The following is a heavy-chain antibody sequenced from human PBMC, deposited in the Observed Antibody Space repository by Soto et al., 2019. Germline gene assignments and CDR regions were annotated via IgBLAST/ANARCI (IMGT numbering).Heavy chain of an antibody. CDR2: ISSSSTI. J-gene: IGHJ6*03. CDR1: GFTFSSYS. V-gene: IGHV3-48*01. Sequence: GGSLRLSCAASGFTFSSYSMNWVRQAPGKGLEWVSYISSSSTIYYADSVKGRFTISRDNAKNSLYLQMNSLRAEDTAVYYCARDKGGGTGEAPYYYYYMDVWGKGTTVTVSS. CDR3: ARDKGGGTGEAPYYYYYMDV. D-gene: IGHD3-10*01.